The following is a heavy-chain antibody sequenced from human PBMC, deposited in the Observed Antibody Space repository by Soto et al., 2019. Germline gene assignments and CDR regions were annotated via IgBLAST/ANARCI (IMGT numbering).Heavy chain of an antibody. CDR2: ISSSSSYI. J-gene: IGHJ4*02. CDR1: GFTFSSYS. D-gene: IGHD5-18*01. Sequence: GGSLRLSCAASGFTFSSYSMNWVRQAPGKGLEWVSSISSSSSYIYYADSVKGRFTISRDNAKNSLYLQMNSLRAEDTAVYYCARAGYSYGYGYYFDYWGQGTLVTVSS. CDR3: ARAGYSYGYGYYFDY. V-gene: IGHV3-21*01.